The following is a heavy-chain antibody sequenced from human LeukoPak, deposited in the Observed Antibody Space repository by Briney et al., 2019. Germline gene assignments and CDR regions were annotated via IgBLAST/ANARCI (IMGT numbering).Heavy chain of an antibody. CDR3: ARAPSGISGPFDY. CDR2: IIPIFGTA. CDR1: GGTFSSYA. J-gene: IGHJ4*02. V-gene: IGHV1-69*05. D-gene: IGHD1-20*01. Sequence: GSSVKVSCKASGGTFSSYAISWVRQAPGQGLEWLGGIIPIFGTANYAQKFQGRVTITTDESTSTAYMELSSLRSEDTAVYYCARAPSGISGPFDYWGQGTLVTVSS.